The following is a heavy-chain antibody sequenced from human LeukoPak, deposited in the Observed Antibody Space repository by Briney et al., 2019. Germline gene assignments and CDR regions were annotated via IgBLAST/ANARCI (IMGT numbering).Heavy chain of an antibody. Sequence: ASVKVSCKASGYTFTGYYMHWVRQAPGQGLEWMGWINPNSGGTNYAQKFQGRVTMTRDTSISTAYMELSRLRSDDTAVYYCARAYYYASSGYLDAFDIWGQGTMVTVSS. CDR1: GYTFTGYY. CDR3: ARAYYYASSGYLDAFDI. CDR2: INPNSGGT. V-gene: IGHV1-2*02. D-gene: IGHD3-22*01. J-gene: IGHJ3*02.